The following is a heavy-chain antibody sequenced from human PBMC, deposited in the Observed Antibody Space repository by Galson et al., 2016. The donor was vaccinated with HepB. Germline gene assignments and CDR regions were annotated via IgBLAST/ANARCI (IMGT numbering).Heavy chain of an antibody. Sequence: CAISGDSVSSNSVAWNWIRQSPSRGPEWLGRTYRRSTYYNDDTESMKGRITINTDTSKNQFSLQLNSVTAADTAVYYCAKDPPTPGPSDAFDIWGHGTVVTVSP. CDR3: AKDPPTPGPSDAFDI. V-gene: IGHV6-1*01. CDR2: TYRRSTYYN. CDR1: GDSVSSNSVA. J-gene: IGHJ3*02. D-gene: IGHD1-14*01.